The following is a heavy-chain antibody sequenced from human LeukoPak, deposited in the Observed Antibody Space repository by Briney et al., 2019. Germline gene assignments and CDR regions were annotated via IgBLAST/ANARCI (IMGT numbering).Heavy chain of an antibody. V-gene: IGHV3-30-3*01. Sequence: PGRSLRLSCAASGFTFSSYAMHWVRQAPGKGLEWVAVISYDGSNKYYADSVKGRFTISRDNSKNTLYLQMNSLRAEDTAVYYCARDRYSSSWSLDYWGQGTLVTVSS. CDR2: ISYDGSNK. J-gene: IGHJ4*02. CDR3: ARDRYSSSWSLDY. D-gene: IGHD6-13*01. CDR1: GFTFSSYA.